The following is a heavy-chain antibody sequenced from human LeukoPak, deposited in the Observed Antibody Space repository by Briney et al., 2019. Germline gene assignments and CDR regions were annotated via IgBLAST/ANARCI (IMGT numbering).Heavy chain of an antibody. Sequence: GRSLRLSCAASGFTFDDYAMHWVRQAPGKGLEWVSGISWNSGSIGYADSVKGRFTISRDNAKNSLYLQMNSLRAEDTALYYCAKDRITSSEAFDIWGQGTMVTVSS. CDR1: GFTFDDYA. D-gene: IGHD1-14*01. V-gene: IGHV3-9*01. CDR2: ISWNSGSI. CDR3: AKDRITSSEAFDI. J-gene: IGHJ3*02.